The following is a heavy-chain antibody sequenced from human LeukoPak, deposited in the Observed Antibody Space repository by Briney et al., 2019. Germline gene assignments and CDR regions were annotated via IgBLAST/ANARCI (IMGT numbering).Heavy chain of an antibody. CDR1: GLTFDDYA. CDR3: AKGPGAFDI. V-gene: IGHV3-9*01. CDR2: ISWNSGSI. Sequence: GRSLRLSCAASGLTFDDYAMHWVRQAPGKGLEWVSGISWNSGSIGYADSVKGRFTISRDNAKNSLYLQMNSLRAEDTALYYCAKGPGAFDIWGQGTMVTVSS. J-gene: IGHJ3*02.